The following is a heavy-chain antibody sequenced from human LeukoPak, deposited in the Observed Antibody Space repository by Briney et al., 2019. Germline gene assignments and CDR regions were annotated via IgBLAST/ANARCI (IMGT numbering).Heavy chain of an antibody. CDR3: ARDLRSGAYYYFYMDV. Sequence: GGSLRLSCEASGFDFSSYGMHWVRQATGKGLEYVAAVSRNGDRTYYANSVKGRFTISRDNSRNTLYLQMGSLRPEDTALYYCARDLRSGAYYYFYMDVWGNGTTVAISS. CDR2: VSRNGDRT. V-gene: IGHV3-64*01. J-gene: IGHJ6*03. D-gene: IGHD3-3*01. CDR1: GFDFSSYG.